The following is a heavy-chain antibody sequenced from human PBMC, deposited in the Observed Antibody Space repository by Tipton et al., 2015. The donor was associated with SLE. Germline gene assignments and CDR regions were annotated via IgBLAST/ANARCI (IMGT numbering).Heavy chain of an antibody. Sequence: RSLRLSCAASGFTFDDYAMHWVRQAPGKGLEWVSGISWNSGSIGYADSVKGRFTISRDNAKNSLYLQMNSLRAEDTALYYCAKAEGDSSSWDWYFDLWGRGTLVTVSS. J-gene: IGHJ2*01. CDR2: ISWNSGSI. CDR3: AKAEGDSSSWDWYFDL. V-gene: IGHV3-9*01. D-gene: IGHD6-13*01. CDR1: GFTFDDYA.